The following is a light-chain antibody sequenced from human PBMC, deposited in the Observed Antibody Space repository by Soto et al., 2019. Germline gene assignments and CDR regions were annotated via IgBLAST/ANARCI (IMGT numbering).Light chain of an antibody. CDR3: QQYYSKPLT. CDR2: WAS. J-gene: IGKJ4*01. CDR1: QSVLYSSNNKNY. Sequence: DIVMTQSPDSLAVSLGERATINCQSSQSVLYSSNNKNYLGWYQQKVGQPPKLLIYWASTRESGVPDRFSGSGSGTDFTLTISSLQAVDVAVYYCQQYYSKPLTFGGGTKVEIK. V-gene: IGKV4-1*01.